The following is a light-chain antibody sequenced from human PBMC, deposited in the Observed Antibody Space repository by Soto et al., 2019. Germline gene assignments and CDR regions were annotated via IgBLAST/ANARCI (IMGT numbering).Light chain of an antibody. CDR1: QSISSW. J-gene: IGKJ1*01. CDR3: QQYNSYSWT. CDR2: KAS. V-gene: IGKV1-5*03. Sequence: THMTQSPSTLSPSVRDRVPITCRASQSISSWLAWYQQKPGKAPKLLIYKASSLESGVPSRFSGSGSGTEFTLTISSLQPDDFATYYCQQYNSYSWTFGQGT.